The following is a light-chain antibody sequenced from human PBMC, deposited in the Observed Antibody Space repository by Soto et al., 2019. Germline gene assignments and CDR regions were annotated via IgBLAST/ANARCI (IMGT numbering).Light chain of an antibody. CDR1: QSVSTS. CDR2: DAS. V-gene: IGKV3-11*01. J-gene: IGKJ1*01. CDR3: QVRDVWPT. Sequence: IVLTQSPATLSLSPGERAALSCRASQSVSTSLAWYQHKPGQAPRLIIYDASKRAPGIPVRFSGRGSGTDFTLTISSLEPEDFAVYYCQVRDVWPTFGQGTKVEIK.